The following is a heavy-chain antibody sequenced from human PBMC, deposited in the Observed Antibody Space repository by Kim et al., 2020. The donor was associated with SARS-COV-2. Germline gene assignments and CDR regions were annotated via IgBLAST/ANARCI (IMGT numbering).Heavy chain of an antibody. Sequence: SETLSLTCTVSGGSVSSGSYFWSWIRQPPGKGLEWIGYIYYSGNPNYNPSLKSRVTISVDTSKNQFSLKLTSVTAADTAVYYCAREDSGSFDSWGQGTLV. CDR2: IYYSGNP. V-gene: IGHV4-61*01. CDR3: AREDSGSFDS. J-gene: IGHJ4*02. D-gene: IGHD6-19*01. CDR1: GGSVSSGSYF.